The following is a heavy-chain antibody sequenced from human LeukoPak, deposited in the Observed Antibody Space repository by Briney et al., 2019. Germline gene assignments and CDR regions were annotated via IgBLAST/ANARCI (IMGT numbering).Heavy chain of an antibody. CDR2: INWNSGRM. J-gene: IGHJ6*03. D-gene: IGHD6-19*01. CDR1: GFTFDDYA. V-gene: IGHV3-9*01. Sequence: GGSLRLSCAAAGFTFDDYAMHWVRQAPGKGLEGVSTINWNSGRMEYADSVKDRFTISRDNAKNSLYLQMNSLRDEDTALYYCAKDGQRRAVSVVTYMDVWGKGTTVTVSS. CDR3: AKDGQRRAVSVVTYMDV.